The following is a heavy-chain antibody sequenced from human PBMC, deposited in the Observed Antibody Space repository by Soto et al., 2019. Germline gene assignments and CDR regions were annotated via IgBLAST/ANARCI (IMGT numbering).Heavy chain of an antibody. J-gene: IGHJ6*02. Sequence: QVQLVQSGAEVKKPGASVKVSCKASGYSFTDYHIHWVRQAPGQGLELLGRINPKSGGTSTAQKLQGWGTMTTNTSISTASMELTRLTSDDTAIYYCARGDSTDCSNGVCSFFYNHDMDVWGQGTTVTVSS. CDR1: GYSFTDYH. CDR3: ARGDSTDCSNGVCSFFYNHDMDV. D-gene: IGHD2-8*01. V-gene: IGHV1-2*04. CDR2: INPKSGGT.